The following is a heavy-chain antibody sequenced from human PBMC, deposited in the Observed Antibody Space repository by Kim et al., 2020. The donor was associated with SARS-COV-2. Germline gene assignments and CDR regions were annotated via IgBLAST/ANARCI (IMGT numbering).Heavy chain of an antibody. V-gene: IGHV1-18*01. CDR2: ISAYNGNT. CDR3: ARGVYSYSSRDYYYGMDV. D-gene: IGHD5-18*01. CDR1: GYTFTSYG. Sequence: ASVKVSCKASGYTFTSYGISWVRQAPGQGLEWMGWISAYNGNTNYAQKLQGRVTMTTDTSTSTAYMELRSLRSDDTAVYYCARGVYSYSSRDYYYGMDVWGQGTTVTVSS. J-gene: IGHJ6*02.